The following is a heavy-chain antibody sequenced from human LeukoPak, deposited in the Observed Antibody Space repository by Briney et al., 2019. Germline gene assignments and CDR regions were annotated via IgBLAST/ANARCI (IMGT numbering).Heavy chain of an antibody. CDR3: ARSGYSYGWVSYYYYYMDV. CDR2: MNPNSGNT. D-gene: IGHD5-18*01. CDR1: GYTFTSYD. Sequence: GASVKVSCKASGYTFTSYDINWVRQATGQGLEWMGWMNPNSGNTGYAQKFQGRVTITRNTSISTAYMELSSLRSEDTAVYYCARSGYSYGWVSYYYYYMDVWGKGTTVTVSS. V-gene: IGHV1-8*03. J-gene: IGHJ6*03.